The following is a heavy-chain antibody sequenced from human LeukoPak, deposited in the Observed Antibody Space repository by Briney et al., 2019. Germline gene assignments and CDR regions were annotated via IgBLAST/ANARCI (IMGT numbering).Heavy chain of an antibody. D-gene: IGHD3-10*01. J-gene: IGHJ4*02. CDR1: GITFNRYW. CDR2: INFDGSVK. V-gene: IGHV3-74*01. CDR3: VTGGPHNFDY. Sequence: GGSLRLSCVASGITFNRYWMHWVRQAPGKGLVWVASINFDGSVKTYADSVKGQFTISRDNAKNTLYVQMNSLTAEDTAVYYCVTGGPHNFDYWGLGTLVTVSS.